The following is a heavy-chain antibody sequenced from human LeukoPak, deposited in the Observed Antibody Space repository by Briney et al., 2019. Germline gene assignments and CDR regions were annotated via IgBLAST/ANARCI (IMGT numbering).Heavy chain of an antibody. CDR3: TRDRGWQQFDY. CDR2: IKEDGSET. D-gene: IGHD5-24*01. Sequence: GGSLRLSCAASAFTFSDYWMTWVRQAPGKGLERVANIKEDGSETYYVDSVKGRFTISRDNAKNSLYLQMSSLRDDDTAVYYCTRDRGWQQFDYWGQGTLVTVSS. V-gene: IGHV3-7*01. J-gene: IGHJ4*02. CDR1: AFTFSDYW.